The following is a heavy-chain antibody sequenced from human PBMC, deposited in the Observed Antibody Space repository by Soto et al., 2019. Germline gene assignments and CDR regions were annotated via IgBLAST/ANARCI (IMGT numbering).Heavy chain of an antibody. Sequence: VQLTQSEAQLKQPGSSMKVSCQTSGYNFELDSLDWVRQVPGLRPEWLGGVLPLYNKAIYPPQFQGRVTINADSSTKTVSLKMTSLRSDDSGIYFCARDQGGSLLSTWFDIWGPGTPVTVS. CDR1: GYNFELDS. D-gene: IGHD1-26*01. CDR2: VLPLYNKA. J-gene: IGHJ5*02. V-gene: IGHV1-69*14. CDR3: ARDQGGSLLSTWFDI.